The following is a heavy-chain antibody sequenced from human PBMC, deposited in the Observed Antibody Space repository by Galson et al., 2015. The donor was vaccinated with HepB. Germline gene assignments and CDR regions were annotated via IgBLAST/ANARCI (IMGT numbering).Heavy chain of an antibody. Sequence: SVKVSCKASGGTFSSYAISWVRQAPGQGLEWMGGIIPIFGTANYAQKFQGRVTITADESTSTAYMELSSLRSEDTAVYYCARDPGGLGRSARPGWFDPWGQGTLVTVSS. CDR1: GGTFSSYA. CDR2: IIPIFGTA. V-gene: IGHV1-69*13. CDR3: ARDPGGLGRSARPGWFDP. J-gene: IGHJ5*02. D-gene: IGHD6-6*01.